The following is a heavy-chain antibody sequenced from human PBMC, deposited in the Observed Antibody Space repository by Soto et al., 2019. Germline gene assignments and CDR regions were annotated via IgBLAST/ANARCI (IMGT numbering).Heavy chain of an antibody. CDR3: VRRHVSATGIDWFDP. J-gene: IGHJ5*02. Sequence: GASVKVSCKASGYTFTSYGIHWVRQAPGQRLEWMGWINAANGDTIYSPKFQGRVTITRDTSASTAYMELSSLRSEDTALYYCVRRHVSATGIDWFDPWGQGTLVTV. D-gene: IGHD6-13*01. CDR2: INAANGDT. V-gene: IGHV1-3*01. CDR1: GYTFTSYG.